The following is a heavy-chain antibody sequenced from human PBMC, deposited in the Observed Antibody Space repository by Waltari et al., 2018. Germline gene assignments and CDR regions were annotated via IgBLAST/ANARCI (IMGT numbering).Heavy chain of an antibody. J-gene: IGHJ4*02. D-gene: IGHD6-6*01. CDR1: GCSISSSTYF. Sequence: QLRLQESGPGLVKPSETLYLTCTVSGCSISSSTYFWGRLRPPPGKGLEWIGSSYYSGTTYYNPSLKSRVTISIDTSKNQLSLKLSSVTAADTAVYYCARDRSSSGGGDFFDYWGQGTLVTVSS. V-gene: IGHV4-39*07. CDR3: ARDRSSSGGGDFFDY. CDR2: SYYSGTT.